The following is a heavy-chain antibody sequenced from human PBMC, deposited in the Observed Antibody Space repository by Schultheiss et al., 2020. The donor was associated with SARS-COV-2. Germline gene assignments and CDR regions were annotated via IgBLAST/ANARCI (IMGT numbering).Heavy chain of an antibody. CDR3: AKDDLYSSGLADS. Sequence: GGSLRLSCTASGFTFGDYAMSWVRQAPGKGLEWVGFIRSKAYGGTTEYAASVKGRFTISRDDSKSIAYLQMNSLKTEDTAVYYCAKDDLYSSGLADSWGQGALVTVSS. CDR1: GFTFGDYA. D-gene: IGHD6-25*01. V-gene: IGHV3-49*04. CDR2: IRSKAYGGTT. J-gene: IGHJ4*02.